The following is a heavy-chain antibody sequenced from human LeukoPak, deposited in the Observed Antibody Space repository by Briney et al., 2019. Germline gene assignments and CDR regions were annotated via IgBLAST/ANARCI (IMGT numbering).Heavy chain of an antibody. CDR1: GGSFSGYY. D-gene: IGHD2/OR15-2a*01. V-gene: IGHV4-34*01. CDR3: ARGWVHQPTLG. Sequence: SETLSLTCAVYGGSFSGYYWSWIRQPPGKGLEWIGEINHSGSTNYNPSLKSRVTISVDTSKNQFSLKLSSVTAADTAVYHCARGWVHQPTLGWGQGTLVTVSS. CDR2: INHSGST. J-gene: IGHJ4*02.